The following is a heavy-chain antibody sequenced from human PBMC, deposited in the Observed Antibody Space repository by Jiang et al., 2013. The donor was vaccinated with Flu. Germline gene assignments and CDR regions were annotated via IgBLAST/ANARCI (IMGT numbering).Heavy chain of an antibody. V-gene: IGHV1-46*03. CDR3: ARGAVAGTGREYYYYYGMDV. CDR2: INPSGGST. CDR1: GYTFTSYY. J-gene: IGHJ6*02. D-gene: IGHD6-19*01. Sequence: QSGAEVKKPGASVKVSCKASGYTFTSYYMHWVRQAPGQGLEWMGIINPSGGSTSYAQKFQGRVTMTRDTSTSTVYMELSSLRSEDTAVYYCARGAVAGTGREYYYYYGMDVVGPRDHGHRLL.